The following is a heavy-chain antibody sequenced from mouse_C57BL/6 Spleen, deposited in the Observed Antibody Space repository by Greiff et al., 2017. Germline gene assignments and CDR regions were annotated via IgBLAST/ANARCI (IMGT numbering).Heavy chain of an antibody. J-gene: IGHJ4*01. V-gene: IGHV5-15*04. D-gene: IGHD1-1*01. CDR2: ISHLAYSI. CDR3: ARRCSYYYAMDY. CDR1: GYTFTDYG. Sequence: EVKLVQSGAGLVQPGASLKLSCAASGYTFTDYGIAWVRQAPRKGPEWVAFISHLAYSIYYADNLTGRSTLSGENATNTLYLEMSSLTSEDTAVYYCARRCSYYYAMDYWGQGTTVTVSS.